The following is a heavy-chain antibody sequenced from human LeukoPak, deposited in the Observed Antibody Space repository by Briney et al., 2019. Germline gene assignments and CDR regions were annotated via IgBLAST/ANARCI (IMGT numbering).Heavy chain of an antibody. V-gene: IGHV7-4-1*02. CDR3: ARALDSLGGLSLPDY. J-gene: IGHJ4*02. Sequence: GASVKVSCKASGYSFTNYAMNWVRQAPGQGLEFMGWIHPSTGSPAYAQGFSGRFVFSLDTSVTTTYLQISDLKAEDTAVYFCARALDSLGGLSLPDYWGQGTLVTVSS. D-gene: IGHD3-16*02. CDR1: GYSFTNYA. CDR2: IHPSTGSP.